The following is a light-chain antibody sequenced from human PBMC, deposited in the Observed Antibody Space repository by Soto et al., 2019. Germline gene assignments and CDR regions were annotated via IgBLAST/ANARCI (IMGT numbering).Light chain of an antibody. Sequence: EIVMTQSPATLSVSPGERATLSCRASQSVSSNLAWYQQKPGQAPRLLIYGASTRATGIPARFRGSGSGTEFTLTISSLQSEDFAVYYCQQYNNWLSITFGQGTRLEIK. J-gene: IGKJ5*01. V-gene: IGKV3-15*01. CDR3: QQYNNWLSIT. CDR1: QSVSSN. CDR2: GAS.